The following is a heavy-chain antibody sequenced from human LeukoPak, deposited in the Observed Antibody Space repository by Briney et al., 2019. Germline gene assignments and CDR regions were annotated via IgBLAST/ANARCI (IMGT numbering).Heavy chain of an antibody. J-gene: IGHJ4*02. V-gene: IGHV3-23*01. CDR1: GFTFSDYY. CDR3: AKERGIQPDFDY. Sequence: GGSLRLSCAASGFTFSDYYMSWVRQAPGKGLEWVSAISGSGGSTYYADSVKGRFTISRDNSKNTLYLQMNSLRAEDTAVYYCAKERGIQPDFDYWGQGTLVTVSS. D-gene: IGHD5-18*01. CDR2: ISGSGGST.